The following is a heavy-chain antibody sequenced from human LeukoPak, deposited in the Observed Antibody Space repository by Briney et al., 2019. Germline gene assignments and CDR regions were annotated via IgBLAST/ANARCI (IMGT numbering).Heavy chain of an antibody. D-gene: IGHD6-13*01. J-gene: IGHJ6*03. CDR1: GNSFGDYY. CDR2: IYTSGST. CDR3: ARLSLGGIAAAGYYYYMDV. Sequence: SETLSLTCTVSGNSFGDYYWSWIRQPAGKGLEWIGRIYTSGSTNYNPSLKSRVTMSVDTSKNQFSLKLSSVTAADTAVYYCARLSLGGIAAAGYYYYMDVWGKGTTVAISS. V-gene: IGHV4-4*07.